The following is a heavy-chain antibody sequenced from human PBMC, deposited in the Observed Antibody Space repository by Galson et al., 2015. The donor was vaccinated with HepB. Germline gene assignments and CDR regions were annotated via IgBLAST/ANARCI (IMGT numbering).Heavy chain of an antibody. J-gene: IGHJ6*02. D-gene: IGHD3-10*01. Sequence: SVKVSCKASGYTFTGYYMHWVRQAPGQGLEWMGRINPNSGGTNYAQKFQGRVTMTRDTSISTAYMELSRLRSDDTAVYYCAIYGSGSYYKPHYYYGMDVWGQGTTVTVSS. CDR3: AIYGSGSYYKPHYYYGMDV. CDR2: INPNSGGT. CDR1: GYTFTGYY. V-gene: IGHV1-2*06.